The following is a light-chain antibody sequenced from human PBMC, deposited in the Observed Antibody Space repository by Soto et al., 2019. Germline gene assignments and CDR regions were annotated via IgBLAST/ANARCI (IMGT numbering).Light chain of an antibody. CDR3: SSYTYRTNLV. CDR1: SRDIGGYNS. V-gene: IGLV2-8*01. Sequence: QSVLTQSPSASRSPGQSGTTSCTGTSRDIGGYNSVSWYQQHPGKAPKDMIYDVTKRHSDGPDRFSDSKAGNTGPLTVSALQAVDEADYSCSSYTYRTNLVFGTGPKATVL. J-gene: IGLJ1*01. CDR2: DVT.